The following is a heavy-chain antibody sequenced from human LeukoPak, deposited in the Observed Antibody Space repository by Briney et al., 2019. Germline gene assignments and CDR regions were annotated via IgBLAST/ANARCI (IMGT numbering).Heavy chain of an antibody. Sequence: ASVKVSCKASGYTFTSYDINWVRQATGQGLEWMGWMKPNSDNTGYAQKFQGRVTMTRNTSISTAYMELSSLTSDDTAVYYCARGRNGDVGRYYYYHMDVWGKGTTVTVSS. J-gene: IGHJ6*03. V-gene: IGHV1-8*01. D-gene: IGHD4-17*01. CDR1: GYTFTSYD. CDR3: ARGRNGDVGRYYYYHMDV. CDR2: MKPNSDNT.